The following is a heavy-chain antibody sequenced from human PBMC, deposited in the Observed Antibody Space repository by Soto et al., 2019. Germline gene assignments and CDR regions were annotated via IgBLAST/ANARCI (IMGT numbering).Heavy chain of an antibody. CDR2: INAYNANT. Sequence: RASVKVSCKASGYSFTRYGIGWARQAPGQGLEWMGWINAYNANTKYSQKFQGRVTITRDTSASTAYMELSSLRSEDTAVYYCARDLGGWPDYWGQGTLVTVSS. CDR1: GYSFTRYG. D-gene: IGHD2-15*01. V-gene: IGHV1-18*01. CDR3: ARDLGGWPDY. J-gene: IGHJ4*02.